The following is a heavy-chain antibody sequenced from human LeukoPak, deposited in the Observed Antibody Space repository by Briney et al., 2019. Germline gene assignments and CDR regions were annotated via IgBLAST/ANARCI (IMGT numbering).Heavy chain of an antibody. CDR3: AADLPDYGGGEFDS. V-gene: IGHV3-15*01. CDR2: IKDGGTT. D-gene: IGHD4-23*01. J-gene: IGHJ4*02. CDR1: GFTFSGAW. Sequence: GGSLRLSCAASGFTFSGAWMTWVRQAPGKGLEWVGRIKDGGTTDYAAPVKGRFTISRDDLKNTLYLQMNSLKTEDTAIYYCAADLPDYGGGEFDSWGQGTLVTVSS.